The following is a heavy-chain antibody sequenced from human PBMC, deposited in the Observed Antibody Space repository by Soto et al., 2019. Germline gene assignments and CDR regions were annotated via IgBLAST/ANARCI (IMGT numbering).Heavy chain of an antibody. D-gene: IGHD5-12*01. CDR3: ARGRGYSLIPVVDDAVDV. Sequence: ASVKVSCKASGYSFTGYGINWVRQAPGQGLQWLGRITTYNGDTNYAQNFQGRVTMTTDTSTSTTYMELRSPRSDDTAVYFCARGRGYSLIPVVDDAVDVWGQGTLVTVSS. V-gene: IGHV1-18*04. CDR1: GYSFTGYG. J-gene: IGHJ3*01. CDR2: ITTYNGDT.